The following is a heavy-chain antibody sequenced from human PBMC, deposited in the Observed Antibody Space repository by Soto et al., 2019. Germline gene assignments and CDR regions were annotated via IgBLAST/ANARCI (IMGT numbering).Heavy chain of an antibody. CDR3: VSSSWYSLDY. D-gene: IGHD6-13*01. V-gene: IGHV4-59*12. CDR2: ISYSGNP. CDR1: GASISSYY. Sequence: SETLSLTCTVSGASISSYYWSWIRQPPGKGLEWIGHISYSGNPDYNPSLNSRVTISVDTSKNQFSLKLTSVTAADTAVYYCVSSSWYSLDYWGQGTLVTVSS. J-gene: IGHJ4*02.